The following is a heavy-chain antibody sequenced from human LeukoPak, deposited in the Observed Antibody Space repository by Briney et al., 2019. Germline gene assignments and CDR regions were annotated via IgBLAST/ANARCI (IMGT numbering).Heavy chain of an antibody. V-gene: IGHV3-66*01. CDR1: GFTVSSNY. Sequence: GGSLRLSCAASGFTVSSNYMSWVRQAPGKGLEWVPVIYSGGSTYYADSVKGRFTISRDNSKNTLYLQMNSLRAEDTAVYYCARMTTVTFYDYWGQGTLVTVSS. J-gene: IGHJ4*02. CDR3: ARMTTVTFYDY. CDR2: IYSGGST. D-gene: IGHD4-17*01.